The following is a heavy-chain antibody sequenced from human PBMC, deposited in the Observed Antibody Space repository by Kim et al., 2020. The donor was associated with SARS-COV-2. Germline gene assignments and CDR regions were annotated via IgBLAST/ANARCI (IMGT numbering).Heavy chain of an antibody. CDR1: GYTLTTSHW. V-gene: IGHV5-10-1*01. D-gene: IGHD2-21*02. J-gene: IGHJ4*02. Sequence: GESLKISCAVSGYTLTTSHWVSWVRQMPGRGLEWMGRIDPSDSYTKYSPSFQGHVTMSASGDRSTKTIYLHWSGLKASDTATYYCASGAYCDSDRCYSVYWGQGTLVTVSS. CDR3: ASGAYCDSDRCYSVY. CDR2: IDPSDSYT.